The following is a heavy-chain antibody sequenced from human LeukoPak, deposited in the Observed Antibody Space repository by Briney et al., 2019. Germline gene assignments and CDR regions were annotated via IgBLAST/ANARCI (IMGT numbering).Heavy chain of an antibody. CDR2: ISGSGGST. V-gene: IGHV3-23*01. D-gene: IGHD1-26*01. J-gene: IGHJ3*02. CDR1: GFTFSSYA. CDR3: AKRFMGRGAAVGAFDI. Sequence: GGSLRLSCAASGFTFSSYAMSWVRQAPGKGLEWVSAISGSGGSTYYADSVKGRFTISRDNSKNTLYLQMNSLRAEDTAVYYCAKRFMGRGAAVGAFDIWGQGTMVTVSS.